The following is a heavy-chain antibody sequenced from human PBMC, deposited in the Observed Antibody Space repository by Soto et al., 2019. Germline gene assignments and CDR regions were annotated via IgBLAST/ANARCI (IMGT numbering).Heavy chain of an antibody. Sequence: QVQLVESGGGVVQPGRSLRLSCTASGFTFSSYAMHWVRQAPGKGLEWVAVISYDGSNKYYADSVKGRFTISRDNSKNTLYMQMNSLRAEDTAVYYCARDKRDLRFLEWSYYFAYWGQETLVTVSS. CDR3: ARDKRDLRFLEWSYYFAY. V-gene: IGHV3-30-3*01. J-gene: IGHJ4*02. CDR2: ISYDGSNK. CDR1: GFTFSSYA. D-gene: IGHD3-3*01.